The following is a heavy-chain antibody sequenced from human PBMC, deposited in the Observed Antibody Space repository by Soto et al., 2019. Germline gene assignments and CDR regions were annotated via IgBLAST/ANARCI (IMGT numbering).Heavy chain of an antibody. CDR3: ARHGADYDFTINWFDP. D-gene: IGHD3-3*01. J-gene: IGHJ5*02. CDR1: GGSISSSSYY. Sequence: ASETLSLTCTVSGGSISSSSYYWGWIRQPPGKGLEWIGSIYYSGSTYYNPSLKSRVTISVDTSKNQFSLKLSSVTAADTAVYYCARHGADYDFTINWFDPWGQGTLVTVSS. CDR2: IYYSGST. V-gene: IGHV4-39*01.